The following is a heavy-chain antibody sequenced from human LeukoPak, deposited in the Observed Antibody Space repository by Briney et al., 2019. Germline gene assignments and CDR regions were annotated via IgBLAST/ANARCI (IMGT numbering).Heavy chain of an antibody. J-gene: IGHJ4*02. CDR1: GFTFSSSA. D-gene: IGHD6-13*01. CDR3: AKTRPLDSSSWSHGDY. Sequence: GGSLRLSCAASGFTFSSSAMSRVRQAPGKGLEWVSAISGSGDSTYYGDSVKGRFTISRDNSKNTLYLQMNSLRAEDTAVYYCAKTRPLDSSSWSHGDYWGQGTPVTVSS. V-gene: IGHV3-23*01. CDR2: ISGSGDST.